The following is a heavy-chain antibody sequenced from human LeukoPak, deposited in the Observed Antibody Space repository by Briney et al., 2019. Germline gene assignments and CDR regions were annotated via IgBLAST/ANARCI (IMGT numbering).Heavy chain of an antibody. CDR3: AKESGALGAPLYDY. Sequence: PGGSLRLSCGASGFIFRNYAMSWVRQAPGEGLEWVSGISDNGGGRYYADSVKGRFTISRDNSKNMLYLQMNSLRAEDTAVYYCAKESGALGAPLYDYWGRGILLTASS. CDR2: ISDNGGGR. J-gene: IGHJ4*02. D-gene: IGHD4/OR15-4a*01. V-gene: IGHV3-23*01. CDR1: GFIFRNYA.